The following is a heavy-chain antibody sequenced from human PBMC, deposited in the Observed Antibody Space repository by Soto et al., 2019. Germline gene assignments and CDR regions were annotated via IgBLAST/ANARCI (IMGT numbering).Heavy chain of an antibody. CDR1: GFTFSSYG. CDR2: ISYDGSNK. V-gene: IGHV3-30*18. Sequence: GGSLRLSCAASGFTFSSYGMHWFRQAPGKGLEWVAVISYDGSNKYYADSVKGRFTISRDNSKNTLYLQMNSLRAEDTAVYYCAKETYSSGWYVPYYYYGMDVWGQGTTVTVSS. J-gene: IGHJ6*02. D-gene: IGHD6-19*01. CDR3: AKETYSSGWYVPYYYYGMDV.